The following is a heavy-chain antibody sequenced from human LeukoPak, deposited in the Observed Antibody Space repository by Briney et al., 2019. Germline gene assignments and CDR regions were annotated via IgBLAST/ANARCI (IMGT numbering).Heavy chain of an antibody. CDR2: INPNSGGT. D-gene: IGHD4-11*01. CDR1: GYTFTGYY. V-gene: IGHV1-2*06. CDR3: ARTTVTTNWFDP. Sequence: ASVKVSCKASGYTFTGYYMHWVRQAPGQGLEWMGRINPNSGGTNYAQKFQGRVTMTSDTSISTAYRELSRLRSDDTAVYYCARTTVTTNWFDPWGQGTLVTVSS. J-gene: IGHJ5*02.